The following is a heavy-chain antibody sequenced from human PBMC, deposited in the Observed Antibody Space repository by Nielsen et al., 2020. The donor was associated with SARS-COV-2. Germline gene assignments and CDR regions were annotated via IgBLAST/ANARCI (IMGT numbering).Heavy chain of an antibody. CDR2: IWYDGTEE. V-gene: IGHV3-33*01. Sequence: GGSLRLSCAASGFTFRNYGMHWVRQAPGKGLEWVAVIWYDGTEEYYGDFVKGRFTISRDNSKSTLYLQMNSLRAEDTALYYCATDWASVAGTRLDHWGQGILVTVSS. J-gene: IGHJ4*02. CDR3: ATDWASVAGTRLDH. D-gene: IGHD6-19*01. CDR1: GFTFRNYG.